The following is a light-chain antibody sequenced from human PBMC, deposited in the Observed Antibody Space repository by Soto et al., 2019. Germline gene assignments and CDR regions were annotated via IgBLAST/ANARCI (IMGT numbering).Light chain of an antibody. J-gene: IGKJ4*01. CDR3: QQYNNWPPLT. CDR1: QSVSSS. Sequence: EIVMTQSPATLSVSPGDRATLSCRASQSVSSSLAWYQQIPGQAPRLLIYDASTRVTGIPARFGGSGSGTEFTLTISSRQSEDFAVYYCQQYNNWPPLTFGGGTKVDIK. CDR2: DAS. V-gene: IGKV3-15*01.